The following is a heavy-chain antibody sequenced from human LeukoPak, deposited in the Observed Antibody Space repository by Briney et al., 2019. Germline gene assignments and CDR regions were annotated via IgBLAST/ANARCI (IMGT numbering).Heavy chain of an antibody. CDR1: GFIFKNAW. CDR2: VTSESAGGTT. V-gene: IGHV3-15*01. J-gene: IGHJ4*02. D-gene: IGHD4-17*01. CDR3: TTDLGDYGDYLRE. Sequence: GGSLRLSCSTSGFIFKNAWMSWIRQAPGKGLGWVGRVTSESAGGTTDYPAVVKGRFSISRDDSTNMVYLQMNSLKTEDTALYYCTTDLGDYGDYLREWGQGTLVTVSS.